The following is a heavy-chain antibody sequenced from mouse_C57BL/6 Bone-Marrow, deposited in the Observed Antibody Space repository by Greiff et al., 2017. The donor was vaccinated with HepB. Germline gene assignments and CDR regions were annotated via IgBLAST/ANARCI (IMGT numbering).Heavy chain of an antibody. CDR3: ADYYGSSYGY. CDR2: IYPGSGST. V-gene: IGHV1-55*01. J-gene: IGHJ2*01. CDR1: GYTFTSYW. D-gene: IGHD1-1*01. Sequence: VQLQQPGAELVKPGASVKMSCKASGYTFTSYWITWVKQRPGQGLEWIGDIYPGSGSTNYNEKFKSKATLTVATSSSTAYMQLSSLTSEDSAVYYCADYYGSSYGYWGQGTTLTVSS.